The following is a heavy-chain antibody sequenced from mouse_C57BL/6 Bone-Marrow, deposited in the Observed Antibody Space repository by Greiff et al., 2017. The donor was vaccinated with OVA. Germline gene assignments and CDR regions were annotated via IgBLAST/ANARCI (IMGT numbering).Heavy chain of an antibody. D-gene: IGHD1-1*01. J-gene: IGHJ3*01. CDR3: VRERDGSSYTWFAY. CDR2: IRSKSSNYAT. V-gene: IGHV10-3*01. Sequence: EVHLVESGGGLVQPKGSLKLSCAASGFTFNTYAMHWVRQAPGKGLEWVARIRSKSSNYATYYADSVKDRFTISRDDSQSMLYLQMNNLKTEDTAMYYCVRERDGSSYTWFAYWGQGTLVTVSA. CDR1: GFTFNTYA.